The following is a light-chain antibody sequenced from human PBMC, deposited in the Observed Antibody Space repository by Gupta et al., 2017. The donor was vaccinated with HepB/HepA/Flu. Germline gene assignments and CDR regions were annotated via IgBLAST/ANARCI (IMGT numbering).Light chain of an antibody. CDR2: WAS. CDR1: QSVLFYSNNKNN. J-gene: IGKJ5*01. CDR3: QQYHSFPLT. V-gene: IGKV4-1*01. Sequence: DIVMTQSPDSLAVSLGERATIKCKSSQSVLFYSNNKNNLAWYQQKPGQPPKLLIYWASTRESGVPDRFSGSGSGTEFTLTISRLQAEDVALYYCQQYHSFPLTFGQGTRLEIK.